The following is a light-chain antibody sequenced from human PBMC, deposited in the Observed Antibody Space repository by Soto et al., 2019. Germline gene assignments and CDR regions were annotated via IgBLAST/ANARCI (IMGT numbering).Light chain of an antibody. CDR1: SSNIGNNY. Sequence: QSVLTQPPSVSAAPGQKVTISCSGSSSNIGNNYVSWYQQLPETAPKLLIYDNNKRPSGIPDRFSGSKSGTSATLGITGLQTGDEADYYCGTWDSSLGAVVFGGGTKLTVL. J-gene: IGLJ2*01. CDR2: DNN. CDR3: GTWDSSLGAVV. V-gene: IGLV1-51*01.